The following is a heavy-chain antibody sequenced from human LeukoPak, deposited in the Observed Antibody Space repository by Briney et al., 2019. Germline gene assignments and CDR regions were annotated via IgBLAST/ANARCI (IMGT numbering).Heavy chain of an antibody. Sequence: GASVKVSCKASGGTFSSYAISWVRQAPGQGLEWMGGIIPIFGTANYAQKFQGRVTITTDESTSTAYMELSSLRSEDTAVYYCARGGKSELGTCDHWGQGTLVTVSS. D-gene: IGHD7-27*01. CDR2: IIPIFGTA. CDR3: ARGGKSELGTCDH. CDR1: GGTFSSYA. V-gene: IGHV1-69*05. J-gene: IGHJ4*02.